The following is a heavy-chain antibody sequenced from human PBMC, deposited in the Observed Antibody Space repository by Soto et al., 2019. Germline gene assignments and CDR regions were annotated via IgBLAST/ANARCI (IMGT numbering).Heavy chain of an antibody. CDR2: INHSGST. CDR1: GGSFSGYY. J-gene: IGHJ4*02. CDR3: ARGSAAYYDFWSGYYIGTTFDY. D-gene: IGHD3-3*01. Sequence: SETLSLTCAVYGGSFSGYYWSWIRQPPGKGLEWIGEINHSGSTNYNPSLKSRVTISVDTSKNQFSLKLSSVTAADTAVYYCARGSAAYYDFWSGYYIGTTFDYWGQGTLVTVSS. V-gene: IGHV4-34*01.